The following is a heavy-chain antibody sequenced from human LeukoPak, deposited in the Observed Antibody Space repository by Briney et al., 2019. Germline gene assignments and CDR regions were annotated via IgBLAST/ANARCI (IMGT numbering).Heavy chain of an antibody. D-gene: IGHD1-1*01. J-gene: IGHJ4*02. V-gene: IGHV4-39*01. CDR3: ARHGTNGPFDY. CDR1: GGSISSSDYY. Sequence: SETLSLTCTVSGGSISSSDYYWGWIRQPPGKGLEHIGSIYYSGSTYYNPSLKSRVTISVDTSKSQFSLRLSSVTAADTAVYYCARHGTNGPFDYWGQGTLVTVSS. CDR2: IYYSGST.